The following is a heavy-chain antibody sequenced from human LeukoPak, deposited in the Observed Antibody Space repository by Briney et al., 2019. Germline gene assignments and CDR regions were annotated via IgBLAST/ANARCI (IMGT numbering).Heavy chain of an antibody. V-gene: IGHV1-2*06. D-gene: IGHD5-18*01. J-gene: IGHJ4*02. CDR3: AREGDSYGSFLDY. Sequence: ASVKVSCKASGYTFTGYYMHWVRQAPGQGLEWMGRINPNSGGTNYAQKFQGRVTMTRDTSISTAYMELRRVRSDDTAVYYCAREGDSYGSFLDYWGQGALVTVSS. CDR2: INPNSGGT. CDR1: GYTFTGYY.